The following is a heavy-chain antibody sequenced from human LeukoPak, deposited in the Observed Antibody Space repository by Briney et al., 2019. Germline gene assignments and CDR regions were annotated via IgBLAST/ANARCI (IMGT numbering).Heavy chain of an antibody. D-gene: IGHD6-13*01. V-gene: IGHV1-46*01. J-gene: IGHJ4*02. CDR1: GYTFTSYY. CDR3: ARVGDPRIAAAVQTNFDY. Sequence: ASVKVSCKASGYTFTSYYMQWVRQAPGQGLEWMGIINPSGGSTSYAQKFQGRVTMTRDTSTSTVYMELSSLRSEDTAVYYCARVGDPRIAAAVQTNFDYWGQGTLVTVSS. CDR2: INPSGGST.